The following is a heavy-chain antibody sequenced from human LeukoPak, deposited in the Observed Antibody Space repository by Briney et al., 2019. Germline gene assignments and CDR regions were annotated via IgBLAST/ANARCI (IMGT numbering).Heavy chain of an antibody. CDR2: NTGSSSSI. V-gene: IGHV3-48*01. CDR3: ATAGTPDY. CDR1: GFSFSRYN. D-gene: IGHD6-13*01. Sequence: SGGSLRLSCAASGFSFSRYNMNWVRQAPGKGLEWVAYNTGSSSSIYYADSVKGRFTISRDNAKNSLYLQMNSLRAEDTAVYYCATAGTPDYWGQGTLVTVSS. J-gene: IGHJ4*02.